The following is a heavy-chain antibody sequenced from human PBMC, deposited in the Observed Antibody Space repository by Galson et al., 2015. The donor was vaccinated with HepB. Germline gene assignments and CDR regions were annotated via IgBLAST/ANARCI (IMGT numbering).Heavy chain of an antibody. Sequence: SLRLSCAASGFTFSDYYMSWIRQAPGKGLEWVSYISSSSTYTNYADSVKGRFTISRDNAKKSLYLQINSLRAEDTAVYYCARDRQQWLVVGFDIWGQGTMVTVSS. CDR2: ISSSSTYT. V-gene: IGHV3-11*06. J-gene: IGHJ3*02. D-gene: IGHD6-19*01. CDR3: ARDRQQWLVVGFDI. CDR1: GFTFSDYY.